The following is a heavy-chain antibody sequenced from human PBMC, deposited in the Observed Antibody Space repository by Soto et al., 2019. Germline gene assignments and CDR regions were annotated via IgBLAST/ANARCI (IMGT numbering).Heavy chain of an antibody. Sequence: SETLSLTCAVYGGSFSGYYWSWIRQPPGKGLEWIGEINHSGSTNYNPSLKSRVTISVDTSKNQFSLKLSSVTAADTAVYYCAIISRYYYYGMDVWGQGTTVTV. CDR3: AIISRYYYYGMDV. CDR2: INHSGST. CDR1: GGSFSGYY. V-gene: IGHV4-34*01. D-gene: IGHD3-10*01. J-gene: IGHJ6*02.